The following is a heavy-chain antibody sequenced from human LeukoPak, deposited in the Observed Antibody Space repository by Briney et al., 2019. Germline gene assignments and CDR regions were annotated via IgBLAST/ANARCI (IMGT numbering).Heavy chain of an antibody. CDR2: ISYEGSNK. D-gene: IGHD2-8*01. Sequence: GGSLRLSCAASGFTFSSYAMQWVRQAPGKGLEGVAVISYEGSNKYYADSVKGRFTISRDNSQNTLYLQMNSRRDEDTAVYYCARATRHIVLMVYATEIDYCGQGTLVTVSS. CDR3: ARATRHIVLMVYATEIDY. CDR1: GFTFSSYA. V-gene: IGHV3-30-3*01. J-gene: IGHJ4*02.